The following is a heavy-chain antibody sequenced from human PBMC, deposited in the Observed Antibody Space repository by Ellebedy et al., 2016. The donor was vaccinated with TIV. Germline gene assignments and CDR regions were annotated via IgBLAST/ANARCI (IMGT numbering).Heavy chain of an antibody. D-gene: IGHD1-1*01. CDR3: ARDSKNGWAFDI. V-gene: IGHV4-39*07. CDR1: GGSITISSHY. CDR2: FYYTGTT. J-gene: IGHJ3*02. Sequence: SETLSLTCTVSGGSITISSHYWDWIRQSPEKGLEWIGSFYYTGTTYYNPSLKSRLTIAVDRSRNQISLNLRSVTAADTAIYYCARDSKNGWAFDIWGQGTMVTVSS.